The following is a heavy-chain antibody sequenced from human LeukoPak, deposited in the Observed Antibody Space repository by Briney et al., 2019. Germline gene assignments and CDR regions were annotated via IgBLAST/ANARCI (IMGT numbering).Heavy chain of an antibody. CDR3: ARHDYYDSSGHDAFDI. V-gene: IGHV4-59*08. D-gene: IGHD3-22*01. CDR1: GGSXSSYY. Sequence: LSLXXXXSGGSXSSYYWSWIRQPPGKGLEWIGYIYYSGSTNYNPSLKSRVTISVDTSKNQFSLKLSSVTAADTAVYYCARHDYYDSSGHDAFDIWGQGTMVTVSS. CDR2: IYYSGST. J-gene: IGHJ3*02.